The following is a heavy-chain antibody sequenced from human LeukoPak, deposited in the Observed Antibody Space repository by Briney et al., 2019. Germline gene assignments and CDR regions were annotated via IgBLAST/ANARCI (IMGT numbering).Heavy chain of an antibody. J-gene: IGHJ6*02. CDR3: AKDSSSSNYYYGLDV. CDR2: ISYDGANK. CDR1: GFPFSSYG. V-gene: IGHV3-30*18. D-gene: IGHD6-13*01. Sequence: PGRSLRLSCAASGFPFSSYGMHWIRQAPGKGLEWVSFISYDGANKYYADSVNGRFTISRNNSKNTLYLQMNSLRGDDTGIYFCAKDSSSSNYYYGLDVWGQGTTVTVSS.